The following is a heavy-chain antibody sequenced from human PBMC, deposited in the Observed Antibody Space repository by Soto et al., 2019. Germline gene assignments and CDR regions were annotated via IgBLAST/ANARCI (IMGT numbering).Heavy chain of an antibody. CDR3: ARDHGYSYDYYYYGMDV. V-gene: IGHV3-7*03. Sequence: TGGSLRLSCAASGFTFSSYWMSWVRQAPGKGLEWVANIKQDGSEKYYVDSVKGRFTISRDNAKNSLYLQMNSLRAEDTAVYYCARDHGYSYDYYYYGMDVWGQGTTVTVSS. CDR1: GFTFSSYW. D-gene: IGHD5-18*01. CDR2: IKQDGSEK. J-gene: IGHJ6*02.